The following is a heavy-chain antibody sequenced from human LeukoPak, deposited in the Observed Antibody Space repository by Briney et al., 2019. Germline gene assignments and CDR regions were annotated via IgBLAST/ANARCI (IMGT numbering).Heavy chain of an antibody. Sequence: GGSLRLSCTASGFTFGDYAMSWVRQAPGKGLKWVTFIRSKAYGGTTENAASVKGRFTISRDDSKSIAYLQMNSPKTEDTAVYYCVRSHYYDTSGSNWFDPWGQGSVVTVYS. CDR3: VRSHYYDTSGSNWFDP. D-gene: IGHD3-22*01. J-gene: IGHJ5*02. CDR1: GFTFGDYA. V-gene: IGHV3-49*04. CDR2: IRSKAYGGTT.